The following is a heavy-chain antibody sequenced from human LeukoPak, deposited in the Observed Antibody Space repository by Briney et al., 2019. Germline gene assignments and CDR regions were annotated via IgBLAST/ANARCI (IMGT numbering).Heavy chain of an antibody. V-gene: IGHV3-53*01. J-gene: IGHJ4*02. D-gene: IGHD3-22*01. CDR2: IYSGGST. CDR3: ARGVTYYYDSSGSDFDY. Sequence: GGSLRLSCAASGFTVSSNYMSWVRQAPGKGLEWVSVIYSGGSTYYADSVKGRFTISRDNSKNTLYLQMNSLRAEDTAVYYCARGVTYYYDSSGSDFDYWGQGTLVTVSS. CDR1: GFTVSSNY.